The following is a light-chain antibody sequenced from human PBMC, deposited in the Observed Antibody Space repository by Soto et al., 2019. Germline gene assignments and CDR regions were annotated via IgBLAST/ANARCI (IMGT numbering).Light chain of an antibody. V-gene: IGLV2-8*01. CDR3: SAYAGSSTWV. CDR2: EVY. CDR1: SSDVGGYNY. Sequence: QSAPTQPPSASGSPGQSVTFSCTGTSSDVGGYNYVSWYQQYPGKAPKLMIYEVYKRHSGVPDRFSGSKSGNTGSLTVSGLQPEYEPHYYCSAYAGSSTWVFGGGTKLTVL. J-gene: IGLJ2*01.